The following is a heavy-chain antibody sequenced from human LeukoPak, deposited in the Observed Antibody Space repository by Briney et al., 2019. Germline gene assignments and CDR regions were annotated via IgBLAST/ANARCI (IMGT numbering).Heavy chain of an antibody. Sequence: PGGSLRLSCAASGFTFSEYYMSWIRQAPGKGREWVSDISSSGDIVSYGDSVQGRFTFSRDNAKNSLYLQMNSLRPEDTAVYFCARETVAGTFDYWGQGTLVTVSS. CDR2: ISSSGDIV. J-gene: IGHJ4*02. D-gene: IGHD6-19*01. V-gene: IGHV3-11*01. CDR3: ARETVAGTFDY. CDR1: GFTFSEYY.